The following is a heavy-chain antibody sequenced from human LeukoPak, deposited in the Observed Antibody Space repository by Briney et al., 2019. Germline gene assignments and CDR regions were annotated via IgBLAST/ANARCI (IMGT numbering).Heavy chain of an antibody. Sequence: GGSLRLSCAASGFTFSRDWMSWVRQAPGKGLEWVTNIKEDGSEKFYIDSLKGRFTTSRDNAKNSLYLQMNSLSAEDTAIYYCARCTFSSSSWSNHDWGQGTLVTVSS. CDR1: GFTFSRDW. J-gene: IGHJ4*02. CDR3: ARCTFSSSSWSNHD. D-gene: IGHD6-13*01. V-gene: IGHV3-7*03. CDR2: IKEDGSEK.